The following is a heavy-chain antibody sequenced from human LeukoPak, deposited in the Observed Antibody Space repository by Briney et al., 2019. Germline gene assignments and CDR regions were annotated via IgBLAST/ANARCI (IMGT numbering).Heavy chain of an antibody. D-gene: IGHD4-17*01. CDR3: ARDLPTVTTFPYYYGMDV. V-gene: IGHV4-59*01. CDR1: GGSISSYY. CDR2: IYYSGST. Sequence: SETLSLTCTVSGGSISSYYWSWIRQPPGKGLEWIGDIYYSGSTNYNPSLKSRVTISVDTSKNQFSLKLSSVTAADTAVYYCARDLPTVTTFPYYYGMDVWGQGTTVTVSS. J-gene: IGHJ6*02.